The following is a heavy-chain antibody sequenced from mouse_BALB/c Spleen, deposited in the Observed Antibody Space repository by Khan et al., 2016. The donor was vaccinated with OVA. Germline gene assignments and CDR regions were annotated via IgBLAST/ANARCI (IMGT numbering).Heavy chain of an antibody. J-gene: IGHJ3*01. CDR3: ARGFYDGYLALFSY. CDR1: GYAFTHYL. CDR2: INPGSGGT. V-gene: IGHV1-54*01. Sequence: QVRLQQSGTELVRPGTSVKVSCRASGYAFTHYLIEWVKQRPGQGLEWIGVINPGSGGTNYNEKFEGKATLTADNSSSTADRHLSSLKSDDSSVYFWARGFYDGYLALFSYWGQGTLVTVSA. D-gene: IGHD2-3*01.